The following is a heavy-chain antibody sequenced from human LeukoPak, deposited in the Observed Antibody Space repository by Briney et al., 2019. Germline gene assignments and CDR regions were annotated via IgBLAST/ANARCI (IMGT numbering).Heavy chain of an antibody. CDR2: TSSSDAGT. D-gene: IGHD2-15*01. CDR3: ARAPVTSCRGAFCYPFDI. V-gene: IGHV3-23*01. Sequence: GGSLRLSCAASGFTVSNYAMSWVRQAPGKGLECVSATSSSDAGTYHAESVRGRFTISRDNSKNSLYPQMNSLRADDAAVYYCARAPVTSCRGAFCYPFDIWGQGTLVTVSS. J-gene: IGHJ4*02. CDR1: GFTVSNYA.